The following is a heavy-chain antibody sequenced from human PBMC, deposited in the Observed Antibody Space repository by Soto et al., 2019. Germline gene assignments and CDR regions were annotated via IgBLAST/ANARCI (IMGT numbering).Heavy chain of an antibody. Sequence: QVQLVESGGGVVQPGKSLRLSCAASGFTFSDYGMHWVRLAPGRGLEWVAVIRYAGNNRYYADSVKGRFTISRDKSMSTLYLQMITLRTEDTPVNYLAKDHWAGYSGSGIHNAMGAWGQGTTVTVSS. CDR3: AKDHWAGYSGSGIHNAMGA. CDR2: IRYAGNNR. CDR1: GFTFSDYG. D-gene: IGHD1-26*01. J-gene: IGHJ6*02. V-gene: IGHV3-30*18.